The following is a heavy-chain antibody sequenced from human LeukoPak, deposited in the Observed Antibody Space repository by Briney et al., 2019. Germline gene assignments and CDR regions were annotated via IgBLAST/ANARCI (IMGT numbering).Heavy chain of an antibody. CDR2: IIPIFGTA. Sequence: GASVKVSCKASGGTFSSYAISWVRQAPGQGLEWMGGIIPIFGTASYAQKFQGGVTITTDESTSTAYMELSSLRSEDTAVYYCARGGKGYCSSTSCSDLFDYWGQGTLVTVSS. V-gene: IGHV1-69*05. D-gene: IGHD2-2*01. J-gene: IGHJ4*02. CDR1: GGTFSSYA. CDR3: ARGGKGYCSSTSCSDLFDY.